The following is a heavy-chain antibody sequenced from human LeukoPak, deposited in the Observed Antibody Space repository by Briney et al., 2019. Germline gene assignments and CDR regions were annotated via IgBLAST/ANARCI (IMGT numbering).Heavy chain of an antibody. CDR3: ARGHAMIVGNS. CDR2: IIPILGIA. V-gene: IGHV1-69*04. Sequence: ASVKVSCKASGGTFSSYAIRWVRPAPGQGLEWMGRIIPILGIANYAQKFQGRVTITADKSTSTAYMELSSLRSEDTAVYYCARGHAMIVGNSWGQGTLVTVSS. CDR1: GGTFSSYA. D-gene: IGHD3-22*01. J-gene: IGHJ5*02.